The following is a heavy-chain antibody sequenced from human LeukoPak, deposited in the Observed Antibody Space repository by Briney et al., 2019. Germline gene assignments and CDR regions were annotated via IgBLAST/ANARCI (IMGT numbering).Heavy chain of an antibody. CDR2: ISAYNGNT. Sequence: ASVKVSCKPSGYTFTSYGISWVRQAPGQGLEWMGWISAYNGNTNYAQKLQGRVTMTTDTSTSTAYMELRSLRSDDTAVYYCARVVGGSYYSANCFDYWGQGTLVTVSS. J-gene: IGHJ4*02. V-gene: IGHV1-18*01. CDR3: ARVVGGSYYSANCFDY. CDR1: GYTFTSYG. D-gene: IGHD1-26*01.